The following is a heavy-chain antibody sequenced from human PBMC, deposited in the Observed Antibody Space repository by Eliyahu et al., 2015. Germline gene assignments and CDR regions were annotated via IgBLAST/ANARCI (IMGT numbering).Heavy chain of an antibody. V-gene: IGHV3-15*01. J-gene: IGHJ3*01. CDR3: WCLGLGATDDSFDV. CDR2: IKSRDDGGTT. CDR1: GFTFNNAW. Sequence: EEQLVESGGGLVKPGGSLRLSCRASGFTFNNAWMSWVRQAPGKGLEFVARIKSRDDGGTTHYAAPVTGRFTISRDDSTNTLYLQMNSLKTEDTALYYCWCLGLGATDDSFDVWGQGTMVTVSS. D-gene: IGHD1-26*01.